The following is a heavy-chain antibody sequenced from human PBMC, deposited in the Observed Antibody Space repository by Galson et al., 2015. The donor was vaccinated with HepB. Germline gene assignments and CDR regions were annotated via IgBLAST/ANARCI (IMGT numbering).Heavy chain of an antibody. CDR3: AREESGYYDAFDI. CDR1: GYTFTGYD. J-gene: IGHJ3*02. V-gene: IGHV1-2*04. CDR2: SDSKSSDT. D-gene: IGHD3-9*01. Sequence: SVKVSCKASGYTFTGYDIHWVRQAPGQGLEWMGRSDSKSSDTNYPQKFQGWVTMTRDTSINTAYMEVTRLRSDDTAVYYCAREESGYYDAFDIWGQGTMVTVSS.